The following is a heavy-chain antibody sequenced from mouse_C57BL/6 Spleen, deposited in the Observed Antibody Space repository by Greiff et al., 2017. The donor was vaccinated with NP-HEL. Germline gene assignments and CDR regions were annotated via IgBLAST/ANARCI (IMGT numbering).Heavy chain of an antibody. D-gene: IGHD3-2*02. J-gene: IGHJ4*01. CDR3: ARRGSSGYRNYAMDY. Sequence: QVQLQQPGAELVKPGASVKMSCKASGYNFTSYWITWVKQRPGQGLEWIGDISPGSGSTNYNEKFKSKATLTVGTSSSTAYMQLSSLTSEDSAVYYCARRGSSGYRNYAMDYWGQGTSVTVSS. CDR2: ISPGSGST. V-gene: IGHV1-55*01. CDR1: GYNFTSYW.